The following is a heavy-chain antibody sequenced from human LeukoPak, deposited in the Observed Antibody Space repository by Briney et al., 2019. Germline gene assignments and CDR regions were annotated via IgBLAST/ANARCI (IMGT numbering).Heavy chain of an antibody. V-gene: IGHV3-53*01. CDR3: ATGIQEQQLVTGY. J-gene: IGHJ4*02. D-gene: IGHD6-13*01. CDR2: IYSGANA. Sequence: GGSLRPSCAASGFTVSSNHMHWVRQAPGKGLEWVSVIYSGANAYYADSVKGRFTISRDASKNTLYLQMNGLRAEDTAVYYCATGIQEQQLVTGYWGQGTLVTVSS. CDR1: GFTVSSNH.